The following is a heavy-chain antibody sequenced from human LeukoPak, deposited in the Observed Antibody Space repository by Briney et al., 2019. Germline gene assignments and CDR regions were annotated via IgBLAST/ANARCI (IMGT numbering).Heavy chain of an antibody. Sequence: PGGSLRLSCAASGFTFSGSAMHWVRQASGKGLEWVGRIRSKANSYATAYAASVKGRFTISRDDSKNTAYLQMNSLKTEDTAVYYCARDSQLRVLWFGESIFGLDYWGQGTLVTVSS. J-gene: IGHJ4*02. CDR1: GFTFSGSA. V-gene: IGHV3-73*01. CDR3: ARDSQLRVLWFGESIFGLDY. CDR2: IRSKANSYAT. D-gene: IGHD3-10*01.